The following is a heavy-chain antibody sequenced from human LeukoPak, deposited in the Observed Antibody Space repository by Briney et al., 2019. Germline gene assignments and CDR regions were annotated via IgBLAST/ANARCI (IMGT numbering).Heavy chain of an antibody. D-gene: IGHD3-10*01. CDR1: GGFFRGYD. CDR2: INHSGST. Sequence: SETLSLTCAVYGGFFRGYDWSWIRQPPGKGLEWIGEINHSGSTNSNPSLKSRVTISVDTSKNQFSLNVSSVTAADTAVYYCARGFGVSRPGDYYYYMDVWGKGTTVTVSS. J-gene: IGHJ6*03. V-gene: IGHV4-34*01. CDR3: ARGFGVSRPGDYYYYMDV.